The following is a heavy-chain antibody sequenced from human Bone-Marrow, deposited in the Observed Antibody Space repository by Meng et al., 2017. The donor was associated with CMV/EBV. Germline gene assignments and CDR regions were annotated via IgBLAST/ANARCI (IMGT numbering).Heavy chain of an antibody. CDR2: ISGSGGST. CDR3: AKDVPHDYGDYLYYYYDGMVV. J-gene: IGHJ6*01. CDR1: GFTFSSYA. Sequence: GESLKISCAASGFTFSSYAMSWVRQAPGKGLEWVSAISGSGGSTYYADSVKGRFTISRDNSKNTLYLQMNSLRAEDTAVYYCAKDVPHDYGDYLYYYYDGMVVWGQGTTVTGSS. D-gene: IGHD4-17*01. V-gene: IGHV3-23*01.